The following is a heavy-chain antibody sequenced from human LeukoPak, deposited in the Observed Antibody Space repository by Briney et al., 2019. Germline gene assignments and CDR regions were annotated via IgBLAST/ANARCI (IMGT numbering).Heavy chain of an antibody. V-gene: IGHV3-66*01. CDR2: IYSCGST. CDR1: GFTVSSNH. D-gene: IGHD2-21*02. Sequence: GGSLRLSCAASGFTVSSNHMTWVRQAPGKGLEWVSVIYSCGSTYYADSVKGRSTISRDNSKHTLYLQMNTLRAEDTGVYYCARDRLLAGGNCYSDYYYMDVWGKGTTVTVSS. CDR3: ARDRLLAGGNCYSDYYYMDV. J-gene: IGHJ6*03.